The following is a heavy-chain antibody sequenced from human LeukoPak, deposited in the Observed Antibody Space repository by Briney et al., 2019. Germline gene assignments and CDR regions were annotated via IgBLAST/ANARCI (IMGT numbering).Heavy chain of an antibody. J-gene: IGHJ3*01. CDR3: ARESIVVVPAAQYAFDV. D-gene: IGHD2-2*01. CDR2: IIPIFGTA. CDR1: GGTFSSYA. V-gene: IGHV1-69*05. Sequence: GASVKVSCKASGGTFSSYAISWVRQAPGQGLEWMGGIIPIFGTANYAQKFQGRVTITTDESTSTAYMELSSLRSEDTAVYYCARESIVVVPAAQYAFDVWGQGTMVTVSS.